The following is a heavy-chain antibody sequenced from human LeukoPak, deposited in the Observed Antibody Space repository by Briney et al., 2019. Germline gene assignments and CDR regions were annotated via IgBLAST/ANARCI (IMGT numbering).Heavy chain of an antibody. V-gene: IGHV1-2*02. J-gene: IGHJ4*02. CDR2: INPNSGGT. CDR1: GYTFTGYY. CDR3: ATAKEPDGSGYNYFDY. D-gene: IGHD3-10*01. Sequence: EASVKVSCKASGYTFTGYYMHWVRQAPGQGLEWMGWINPNSGGTNYAQKFQGRVTMTRDTSISTAYMELSRLRSDDTAVYYCATAKEPDGSGYNYFDYWGQGTLVTVSS.